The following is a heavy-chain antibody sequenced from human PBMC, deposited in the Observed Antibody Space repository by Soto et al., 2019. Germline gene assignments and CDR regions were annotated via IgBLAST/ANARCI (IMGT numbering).Heavy chain of an antibody. Sequence: PSETLSLTCTVSGGSISSYYWSWIRQPPGKGLEWIGYIYYSGSTNYNPSLKSRVTISVDTSKNQFSLKLSSVTAADTAVYYCARDASPMIVGGNYYGMDVWGQGTTVTVSS. CDR2: IYYSGST. V-gene: IGHV4-59*01. J-gene: IGHJ6*02. CDR3: ARDASPMIVGGNYYGMDV. CDR1: GGSISSYY. D-gene: IGHD3-22*01.